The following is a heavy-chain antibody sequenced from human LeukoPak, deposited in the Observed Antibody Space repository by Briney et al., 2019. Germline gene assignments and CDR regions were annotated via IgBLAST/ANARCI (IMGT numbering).Heavy chain of an antibody. CDR2: IKSKTDGGTT. D-gene: IGHD5-24*01. V-gene: IGHV3-15*01. CDR3: TTGLSDGYNLFDY. J-gene: IGHJ4*02. Sequence: GGSLRLSCAASGFTFSNAWMSWVRQAPGKGLEWVGRIKSKTDGGTTDYAAPVKGRFTISRDDSKNTLYLQMNSLKTEDTAVYYCTTGLSDGYNLFDYWGQGTLVTVSS. CDR1: GFTFSNAW.